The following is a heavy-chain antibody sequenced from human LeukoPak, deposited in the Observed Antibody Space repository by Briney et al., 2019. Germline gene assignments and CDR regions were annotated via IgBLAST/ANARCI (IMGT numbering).Heavy chain of an antibody. CDR2: IYYSGST. J-gene: IGHJ4*02. CDR1: GGSFSGYY. Sequence: PSETLSLTCVVYGGSFSGYYWSRIRQPPGKGLEWIGSIYYSGSTYYNPSLKSRVTISVDTSKNQFSLKLSSVTAADTAVYYCARHSNPYYGSGGIDYWGQGTLVTVSS. V-gene: IGHV4-34*01. CDR3: ARHSNPYYGSGGIDY. D-gene: IGHD3-10*01.